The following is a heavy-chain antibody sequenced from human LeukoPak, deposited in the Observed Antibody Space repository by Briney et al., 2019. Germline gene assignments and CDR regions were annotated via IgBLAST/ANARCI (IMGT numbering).Heavy chain of an antibody. CDR1: GYTFTGYY. V-gene: IGHV1-2*02. CDR2: INPNSGGT. CDR3: ARGHNWNYAHYYYMDV. Sequence: WASVKVSCKASGYTFTGYYMHWVRRAPGQGLEWMGWINPNSGGTNYAQKFQGRVTMTRDTSISTAYMELSRLRSDDTAVYYCARGHNWNYAHYYYMDVWGKGTTVTVSS. D-gene: IGHD1-7*01. J-gene: IGHJ6*03.